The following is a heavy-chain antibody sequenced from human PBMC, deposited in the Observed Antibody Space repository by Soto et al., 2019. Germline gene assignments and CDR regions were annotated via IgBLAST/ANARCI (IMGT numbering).Heavy chain of an antibody. CDR3: ARGHLYYYGSGSYLY. J-gene: IGHJ4*02. D-gene: IGHD3-10*01. V-gene: IGHV4-34*01. Sequence: PSETLSLTCAVYGGSFSGYYWSWIRQPPGKGLEWIGEINHSGSTNYNPSLKSRVTISVDTSKNQFSLKLSSVTAADTAVYYCARGHLYYYGSGSYLYWGQGTLVTVSS. CDR2: INHSGST. CDR1: GGSFSGYY.